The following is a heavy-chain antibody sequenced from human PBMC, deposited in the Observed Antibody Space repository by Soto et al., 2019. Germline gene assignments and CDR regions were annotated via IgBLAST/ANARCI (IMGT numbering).Heavy chain of an antibody. J-gene: IGHJ6*02. CDR3: ARDRRFSGSYYYGMDV. V-gene: IGHV1-69*13. Sequence: ASVKVSCKASGGTFSSYAISWVRQAPGQGLEWMGGIIPIFGTANYAQKFQGRVTITADESTSTAYMELSSLRSEDTAVYYCARDRRFSGSYYYGMDVWGQGTTVTVSS. D-gene: IGHD2-15*01. CDR2: IIPIFGTA. CDR1: GGTFSSYA.